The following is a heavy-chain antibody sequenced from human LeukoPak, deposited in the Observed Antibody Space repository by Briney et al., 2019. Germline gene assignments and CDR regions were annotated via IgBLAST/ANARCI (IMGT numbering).Heavy chain of an antibody. V-gene: IGHV3-30-3*01. CDR3: AKGASGWYFDY. D-gene: IGHD6-19*01. J-gene: IGHJ4*02. CDR1: AVTFTYSSVA. CDR2: ISSDGSNR. Sequence: GSLRLSCAASAVTFTYSSVAMHWVRQAPGKGLEWLAVISSDGSNRYYAYSVKCRFTLSRDNSEDTLYLQMNSLKHGHMAVYFCAKGASGWYFDYWGQGTLVTVSS.